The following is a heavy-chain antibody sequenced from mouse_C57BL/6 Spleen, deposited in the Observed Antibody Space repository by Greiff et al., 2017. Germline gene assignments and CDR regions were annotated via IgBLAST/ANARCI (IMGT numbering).Heavy chain of an antibody. CDR1: GYTFTSYW. J-gene: IGHJ4*01. Sequence: QVQLQQSGAELAKPGASVKLSCKASGYTFTSYWMHWVKQRPGQGLEWIGYINPSSGYTKYNQKFKDKATFTADTSSSTAYMQLSSLTYEDSAVYYCASGGDYAMDDWGQGTSVTVSS. CDR3: ASGGDYAMDD. D-gene: IGHD1-1*02. CDR2: INPSSGYT. V-gene: IGHV1-7*01.